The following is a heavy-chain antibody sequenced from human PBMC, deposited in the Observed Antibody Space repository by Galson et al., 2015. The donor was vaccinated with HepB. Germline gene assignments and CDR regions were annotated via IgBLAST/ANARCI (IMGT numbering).Heavy chain of an antibody. Sequence: SLRLSCAASGFTFSSYAIDWVRQAPGKGLEYVSGISSQGVSTYYANSVKGRFTISRDNSKNTVYLQMGSLRAEGMAVYYCARDRSGSGWYRGAFDIWGQGTVVTVSS. CDR2: ISSQGVST. CDR3: ARDRSGSGWYRGAFDI. D-gene: IGHD6-19*01. V-gene: IGHV3-64*01. CDR1: GFTFSSYA. J-gene: IGHJ3*02.